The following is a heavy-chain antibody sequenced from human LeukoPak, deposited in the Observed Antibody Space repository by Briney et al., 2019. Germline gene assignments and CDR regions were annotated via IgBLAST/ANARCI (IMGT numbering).Heavy chain of an antibody. CDR3: ATRPFLEYCSSTSCYYSRNSVDY. D-gene: IGHD2-2*01. Sequence: SQTLSLTCTVSGGSISSYYCTWIRQPPGNGLEWIGYIYYSGSTYYHPSLKRPITISVDASKNQSSLKLSSVIGADTAVYYGATRPFLEYCSSTSCYYSRNSVDYWGQGTLVTVSS. CDR1: GGSISSYY. J-gene: IGHJ4*02. V-gene: IGHV4-30-4*08. CDR2: IYYSGST.